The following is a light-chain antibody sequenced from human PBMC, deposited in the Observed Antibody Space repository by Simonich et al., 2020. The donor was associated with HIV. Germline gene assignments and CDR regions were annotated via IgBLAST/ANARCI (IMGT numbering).Light chain of an antibody. Sequence: DIQMTQSPSSLSASVGDRVTITCQASQDISNSLNWYQQKPGKAPKLLIYAASSLQSGVPSRFSGRGSGTDFTLTISSLQPEDFAIYYCQQANSFPPAFGGGTKVEIK. V-gene: IGKV1-12*01. CDR2: AAS. CDR3: QQANSFPPA. J-gene: IGKJ4*01. CDR1: QDISNS.